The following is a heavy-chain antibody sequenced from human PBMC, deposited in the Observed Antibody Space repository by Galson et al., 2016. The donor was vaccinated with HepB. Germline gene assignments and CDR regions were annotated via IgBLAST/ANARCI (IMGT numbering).Heavy chain of an antibody. CDR3: ATGIVVAGKYYYYYMDV. D-gene: IGHD6-19*01. CDR2: IYYTEDT. Sequence: ETLSLTCSVSGGSISSSNYHWGWIRQPPGKGLEWIGSIYYTEDTYYNPSLKSRVTISVDTSKNQFSLRLNSVTAADTGVYYCATGIVVAGKYYYYYMDVWGKGTTVTVSS. CDR1: GGSISSSNYH. V-gene: IGHV4-39*01. J-gene: IGHJ6*03.